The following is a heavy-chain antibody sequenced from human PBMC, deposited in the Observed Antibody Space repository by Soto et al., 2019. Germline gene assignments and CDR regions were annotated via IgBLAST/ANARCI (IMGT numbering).Heavy chain of an antibody. J-gene: IGHJ4*02. V-gene: IGHV4-59*12. CDR1: GDSISTDD. CDR3: ARSIARGNILAS. CDR2: IYYGGST. D-gene: IGHD3-16*01. Sequence: SETLSLTCTVSGDSISTDDWSWIRQSPGKGLEWIGFIYYGGSTNYNPSLKSRVTISVDRSKNQFSLKLSSVTAADTAVYYCARSIARGNILASGGQGTLAPASA.